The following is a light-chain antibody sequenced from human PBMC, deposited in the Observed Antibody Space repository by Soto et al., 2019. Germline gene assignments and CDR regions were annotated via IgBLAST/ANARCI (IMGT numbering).Light chain of an antibody. CDR2: GAS. CDR3: QQYNNWLWT. J-gene: IGKJ1*01. CDR1: QSINAH. Sequence: EVVMTQSPATLSVSPGERVTLSCRASQSINAHLAWYQQKPGQAPRLLIHGASTRATGIPARFSGSGFGTEFILTISSLQSEDIAVYYCQQYNNWLWTFGQGTKVEIQ. V-gene: IGKV3-15*01.